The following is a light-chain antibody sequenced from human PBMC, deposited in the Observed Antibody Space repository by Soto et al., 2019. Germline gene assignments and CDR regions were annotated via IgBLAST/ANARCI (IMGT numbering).Light chain of an antibody. CDR3: AAWDDSLNGRYV. CDR2: SNN. J-gene: IGLJ1*01. CDR1: SSHIGSNT. Sequence: QSALTQPPSASVTPGQRVIISCSGSSSHIGSNTVNWYQQLPGTAPKLLIYSNNQRPSGVPDRFSGSKSGTSASLAISGLQSEDDADYYCAAWDDSLNGRYVFGTGTKVTVL. V-gene: IGLV1-44*01.